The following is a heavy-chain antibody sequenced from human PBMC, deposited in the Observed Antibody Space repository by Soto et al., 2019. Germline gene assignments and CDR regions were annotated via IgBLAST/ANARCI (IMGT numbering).Heavy chain of an antibody. J-gene: IGHJ6*02. CDR3: ARVGPEAQIRYYYYGMDV. CDR1: GGTFSSYA. V-gene: IGHV1-69*13. D-gene: IGHD3-16*01. Sequence: GASVKVSCKASGGTFSSYAISWVRQAPGQGLEWIGGIIPIFGTANYAQKFQGRVTITADESTSTAYMELSSLRSEDTAVYYCARVGPEAQIRYYYYGMDVWGQGTTVTVSS. CDR2: IIPIFGTA.